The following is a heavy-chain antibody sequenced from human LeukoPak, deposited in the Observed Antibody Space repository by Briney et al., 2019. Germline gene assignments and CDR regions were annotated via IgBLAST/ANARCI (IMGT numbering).Heavy chain of an antibody. Sequence: ASVKVSCKASGGTFSSYAISWVRQAPGQGLEWMGGIIPNFGTTNYAQKFQGRVTITADESTSTAYMELSSLRSEDTAVYYCAGGDCSGGSCYSNAFDIWGKGTMVTVSS. CDR1: GGTFSSYA. V-gene: IGHV1-69*13. J-gene: IGHJ3*02. CDR2: IIPNFGTT. CDR3: AGGDCSGGSCYSNAFDI. D-gene: IGHD2-15*01.